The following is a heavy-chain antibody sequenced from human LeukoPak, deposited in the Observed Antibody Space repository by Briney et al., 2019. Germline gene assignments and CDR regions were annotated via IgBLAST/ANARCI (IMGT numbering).Heavy chain of an antibody. V-gene: IGHV3-30-3*01. CDR3: ARETPSGVAVGATGAFDI. D-gene: IGHD1-26*01. J-gene: IGHJ3*02. CDR2: ISYDGSNK. CDR1: GFTFSSYA. Sequence: GRSLRLSCAASGFTFSSYAMHWVRQAPGKGLEWVAVISYDGSNKYYADSVKGRFTISRDNSKNTLYLQMNSLRAEDTAVYYCARETPSGVAVGATGAFDIWGQGTMVTVSS.